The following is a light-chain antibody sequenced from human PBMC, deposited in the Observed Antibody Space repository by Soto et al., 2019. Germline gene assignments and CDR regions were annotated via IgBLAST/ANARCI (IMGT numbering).Light chain of an antibody. CDR1: QGISNY. CDR2: AAS. J-gene: IGKJ1*01. CDR3: QKYDSAPWT. Sequence: DIQMTQSPSSLSASVRDRVTITCRASQGISNYLAWYQQKPGKVPKLLIYAASTLQSGLPSRFSGSGSGTDFTLTISSLQPEDVATSYCQKYDSAPWTFGQGTKVEIK. V-gene: IGKV1-27*01.